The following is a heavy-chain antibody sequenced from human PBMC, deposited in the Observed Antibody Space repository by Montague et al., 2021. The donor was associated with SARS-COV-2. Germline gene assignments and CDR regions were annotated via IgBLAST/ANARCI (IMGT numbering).Heavy chain of an antibody. CDR1: GGQFIRSSHY. D-gene: IGHD3-9*01. J-gene: IGHJ4*02. V-gene: IGHV4-39*07. CDR3: ARAYRGVPDWDFSDS. Sequence: SETLSLTCSVSGGQFIRSSHYWAWIRQAPGRGLEWIGNIYFSGSTNSNPSLRSRLTLSLDMSRAQFSLELLAVTASDTALYYCARAYRGVPDWDFSDSWGQGLLVAVSS. CDR2: IYFSGST.